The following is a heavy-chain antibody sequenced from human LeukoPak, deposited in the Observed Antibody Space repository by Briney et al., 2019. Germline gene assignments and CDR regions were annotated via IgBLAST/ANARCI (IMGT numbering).Heavy chain of an antibody. Sequence: SETLSLTCAVYGGSFSGYYWSWIRQPPGKGLEWIGEINHSGSTNYNPSLKSRVTISVDTSKNQFSLKLSSVTAADTAVYYCARAKDGYYYYYMDVWGKGTTVTVSS. J-gene: IGHJ6*03. CDR3: ARAKDGYYYYYMDV. CDR2: INHSGST. V-gene: IGHV4-34*01. D-gene: IGHD5-24*01. CDR1: GGSFSGYY.